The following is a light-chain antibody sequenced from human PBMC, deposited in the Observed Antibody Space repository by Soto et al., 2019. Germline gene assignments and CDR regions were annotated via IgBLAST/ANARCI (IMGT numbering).Light chain of an antibody. CDR2: GAS. CDR1: QSVSSNS. J-gene: IGKJ5*01. CDR3: QQYGSSLIT. Sequence: EIVLTQSPGTLSLSPGERATLSCRASQSVSSNSLAWYHQKPCQPPRLLMYGASSRATGIPDRFSGSGSGTDFTLTISRLEPEDFAMYYCQQYGSSLITFGQGTRLEIE. V-gene: IGKV3-20*01.